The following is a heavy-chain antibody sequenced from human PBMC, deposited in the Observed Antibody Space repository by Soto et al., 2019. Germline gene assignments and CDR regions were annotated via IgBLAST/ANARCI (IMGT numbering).Heavy chain of an antibody. CDR1: EFTFS. V-gene: IGHV3-23*01. CDR2: ISNDGSSR. J-gene: IGHJ3*02. Sequence: GGSLRLSCVGSEFTFSMTWVRQAPGKGLEWVSMISNDGSSRYYADSVKGRFTISRDNSKKILYLQMNSLRAEDTAVYYCAQRPDAFDIWGQGTMVTVSS. CDR3: AQRPDAFDI.